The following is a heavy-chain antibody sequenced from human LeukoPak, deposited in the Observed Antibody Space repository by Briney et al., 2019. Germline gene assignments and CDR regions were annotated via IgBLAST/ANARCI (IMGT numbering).Heavy chain of an antibody. D-gene: IGHD3-10*01. CDR3: ARQITMVRGVIVYFDY. J-gene: IGHJ4*02. CDR2: IYPGDSDT. CDR1: GYSFTSYW. Sequence: GESLKISRKSSGYSFTSYWLGWVRQMPGKGLEWMGIIYPGDSDTRYSPSFQGQVTISADKSISTAYLQWSSLKASDTAMYYCARQITMVRGVIVYFDYWGQGTLVTVSS. V-gene: IGHV5-51*01.